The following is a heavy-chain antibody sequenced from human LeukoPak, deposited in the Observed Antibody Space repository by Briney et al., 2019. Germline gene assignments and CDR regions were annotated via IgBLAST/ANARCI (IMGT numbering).Heavy chain of an antibody. D-gene: IGHD5-12*01. V-gene: IGHV4-34*01. CDR2: IYSGST. CDR3: ARDATMMGNYFNY. Sequence: PSETLSLTCAVYGGSFSGYYWSWIRQPPGKGLEWIGSIYSGSTYYNPSLKSRVTISVDTSKNQFSLKLSSVTAADTAVYYCARDATMMGNYFNYWGQGTLVTVSS. CDR1: GGSFSGYY. J-gene: IGHJ4*02.